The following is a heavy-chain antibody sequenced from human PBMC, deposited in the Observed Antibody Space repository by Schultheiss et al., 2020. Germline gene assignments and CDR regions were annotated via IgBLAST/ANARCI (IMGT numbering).Heavy chain of an antibody. CDR1: GGSISSSNW. CDR3: ARTKQQGRGFDP. CDR2: IYHSGST. Sequence: SETLSLTCAVSGGSISSSNWWSWVRQPPGKGLEWIGEIYHSGSTNYNPSLKSRVTISVDTSKNQFSLKLSSVTAADTAVYYCARTKQQGRGFDPWGQGTLVTVSS. J-gene: IGHJ5*02. D-gene: IGHD6-13*01. V-gene: IGHV4-4*02.